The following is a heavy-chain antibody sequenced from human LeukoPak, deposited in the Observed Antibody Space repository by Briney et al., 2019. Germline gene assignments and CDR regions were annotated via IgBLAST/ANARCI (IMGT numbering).Heavy chain of an antibody. CDR2: IIPIFGTA. Sequence: GASVRVSCKASGGTFSSYAISWVRQAPGQGLEWMGGIIPIFGTANYAQKFQGRVTITTDESTSTAYMELSSLRSEDTAVYYCARGYDILTGYQNGFQHWGQGTLVTVSS. J-gene: IGHJ1*01. CDR1: GGTFSSYA. CDR3: ARGYDILTGYQNGFQH. V-gene: IGHV1-69*05. D-gene: IGHD3-9*01.